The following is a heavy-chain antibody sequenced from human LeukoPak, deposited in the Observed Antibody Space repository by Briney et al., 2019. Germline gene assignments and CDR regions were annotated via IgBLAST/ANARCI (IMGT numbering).Heavy chain of an antibody. V-gene: IGHV3-7*01. J-gene: IGHJ4*02. CDR2: IKQDGSEK. CDR1: GFTFSSYW. CDR3: ARDVGLAAAGIYYFDY. D-gene: IGHD6-13*01. Sequence: GGSLRLSCAASGFTFSSYWMSCVRQAPGKGLEWVANIKQDGSEKYYVDSVKGRFTISRDNAKNSLYLQMNSLRAEDTAVYYCARDVGLAAAGIYYFDYWGQGTMVTVSS.